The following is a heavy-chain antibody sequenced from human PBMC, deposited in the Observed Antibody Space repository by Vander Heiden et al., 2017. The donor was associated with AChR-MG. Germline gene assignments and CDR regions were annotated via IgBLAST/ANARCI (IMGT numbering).Heavy chain of an antibody. Sequence: QLQLQESGPGLVKPSETLSLACSVSAGSLSRSDYYCALVRQSPGKGLEWIGCIYYSGIPYYSPSLKRRVTISVDTSKNQFFLTLNSVTAADTAVYYCARLVELLTSFDSWGQGSLVTVSS. CDR1: AGSLSRSDYY. CDR3: ARLVELLTSFDS. D-gene: IGHD2-21*01. V-gene: IGHV4-39*01. CDR2: IYYSGIP. J-gene: IGHJ4*02.